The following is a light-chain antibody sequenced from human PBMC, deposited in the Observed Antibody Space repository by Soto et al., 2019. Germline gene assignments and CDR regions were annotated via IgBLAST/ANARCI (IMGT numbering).Light chain of an antibody. CDR2: DVN. Sequence: QSALTQPASVSGSPGQSITISCTGTSSDVGAYIYVSWYQQYPGKAPKLIIYDVNNRPSGVSNRFSGSKSGNTASLTISGLQAEDEADYYCSSYTNSRTEVFGTGTKLTVL. CDR3: SSYTNSRTEV. J-gene: IGLJ1*01. CDR1: SSDVGAYIY. V-gene: IGLV2-14*01.